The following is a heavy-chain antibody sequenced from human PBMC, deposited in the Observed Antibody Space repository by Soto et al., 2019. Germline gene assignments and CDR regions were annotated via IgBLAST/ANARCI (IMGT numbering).Heavy chain of an antibody. J-gene: IGHJ4*02. V-gene: IGHV3-23*01. Sequence: PGGSLRLSCEASGFTFSNCAMSWVRQAPGKGLEWVSRISGSGGSIDYADSGKGRFTISRDNSKNTLYLQMNSMRAEDTAICYCVKEYTWNDHFGFWGQGTPVTVSS. D-gene: IGHD1-1*01. CDR2: ISGSGGSI. CDR3: VKEYTWNDHFGF. CDR1: GFTFSNCA.